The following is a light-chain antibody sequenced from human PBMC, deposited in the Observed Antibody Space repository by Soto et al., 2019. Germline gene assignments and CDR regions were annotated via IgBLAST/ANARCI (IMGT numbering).Light chain of an antibody. V-gene: IGLV2-23*01. CDR2: EGG. Sequence: QSVLTQPASVSGSPGQSITISCAGITSDVGNYNLVSWFQQHPGKAPKLMIYEGGKRPSGVSNRFSGSKSGSTASLTISGLQAEDEADYYCCAYAGNIITVAFGGGTQLTVL. J-gene: IGLJ2*01. CDR1: TSDVGNYNL. CDR3: CAYAGNIITVA.